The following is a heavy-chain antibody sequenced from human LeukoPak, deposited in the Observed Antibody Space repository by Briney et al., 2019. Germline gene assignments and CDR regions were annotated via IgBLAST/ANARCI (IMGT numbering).Heavy chain of an antibody. CDR1: GYSFTTYW. CDR2: IYPGDSDT. D-gene: IGHD1-26*01. CDR3: ARQTYRAGAATY. V-gene: IGHV5-51*01. Sequence: GESLKISCKGSGYSFTTYWIGWVRQMPGKGLEWMGVIYPGDSDTRYSAPFQGQVTISADKSLTTAYLQWSSLKASDTAMYYCARQTYRAGAATYWGQGTLVTVSS. J-gene: IGHJ4*02.